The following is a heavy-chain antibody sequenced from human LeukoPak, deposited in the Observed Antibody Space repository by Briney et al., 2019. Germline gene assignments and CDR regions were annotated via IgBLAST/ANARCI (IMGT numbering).Heavy chain of an antibody. V-gene: IGHV3-7*03. CDR2: IKQDGSET. D-gene: IGHD3-22*01. CDR3: AKGHYYDTRGAFDI. CDR1: GFTFSTYW. J-gene: IGHJ3*02. Sequence: GGSLSLSCAASGFTFSTYWMSWVRQARGKGLEWVVNIKQDGSETYYVDSVKGRFTISRDNAKNSLYLQMNSLRAEDTALYYCAKGHYYDTRGAFDIWGQGTMVTVSS.